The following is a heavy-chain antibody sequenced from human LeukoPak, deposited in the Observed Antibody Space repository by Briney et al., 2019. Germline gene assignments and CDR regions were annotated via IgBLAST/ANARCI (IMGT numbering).Heavy chain of an antibody. D-gene: IGHD3-10*01. CDR1: GFTFSSYE. J-gene: IGHJ3*02. Sequence: GGSLRLSCAASGFTFSSYEMNWVRQAPGKGLEWVSYISSSGCTIYYADSVKGRFTISRDNAKNSLYLQMNSLRAEDTAVYYCARPNYYGSGIGGDAFDIWGQGTMVTVSS. CDR3: ARPNYYGSGIGGDAFDI. V-gene: IGHV3-48*03. CDR2: ISSSGCTI.